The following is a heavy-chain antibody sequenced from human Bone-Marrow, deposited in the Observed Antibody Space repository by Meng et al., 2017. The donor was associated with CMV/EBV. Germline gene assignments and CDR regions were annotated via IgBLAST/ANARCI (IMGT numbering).Heavy chain of an antibody. D-gene: IGHD2-21*01. Sequence: GGSLRLSCAASGFTFSSYAMSWVRQAPGKGLEWVSSISSSSSYIYYADSVKGRFTISRDNAKKSLYLQMNSLRAEDTAVYYCASGDFHDSWGQGTLVTVSS. CDR1: GFTFSSYA. CDR2: ISSSSSYI. V-gene: IGHV3-21*01. J-gene: IGHJ4*02. CDR3: ASGDFHDS.